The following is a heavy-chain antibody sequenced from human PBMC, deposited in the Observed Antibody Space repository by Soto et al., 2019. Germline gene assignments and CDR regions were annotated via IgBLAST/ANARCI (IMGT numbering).Heavy chain of an antibody. CDR2: MSAYDGNT. CDR3: ARVEYGDSVYLDF. V-gene: IGHV1-18*01. J-gene: IGHJ4*02. Sequence: ASVKVSCKASGYEFSNYYIAWVRQAPGQGLEWMGRMSAYDGNTDYEQKFQDRVVMTTDTSTTTAYMELRRLRSDDTAVYYCARVEYGDSVYLDFWGQGTLVTVSS. CDR1: GYEFSNYY. D-gene: IGHD2-21*02.